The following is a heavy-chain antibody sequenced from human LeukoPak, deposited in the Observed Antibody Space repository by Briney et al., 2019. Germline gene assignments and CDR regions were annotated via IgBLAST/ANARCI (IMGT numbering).Heavy chain of an antibody. CDR1: GYIFSTYQ. D-gene: IGHD3-3*01. V-gene: IGHV1-46*01. CDR3: ARQYYAAQYGMDV. J-gene: IGHJ6*02. CDR2: INPSAGST. Sequence: GASVKVSCKASGYIFSTYQMHWVRQAPGQGLEWMGKINPSAGSTTYAQKFQGRVSMTRDTSTSTVYMELSSLRFEDTAVYYCARQYYAAQYGMDVWGQGTTVTVSS.